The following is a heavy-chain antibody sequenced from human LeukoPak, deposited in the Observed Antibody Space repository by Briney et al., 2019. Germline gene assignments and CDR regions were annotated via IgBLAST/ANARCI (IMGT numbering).Heavy chain of an antibody. CDR1: GYTFTSYG. CDR2: ISAYNGNT. CDR3: ARDLPDYVWGSYRYPMDY. Sequence: ASVKVSCKASGYTFTSYGISWVRQAPGQGLEWMGWISAYNGNTNYAQKLQGRVTMTTDTSTSTAYMELRSLRSDDTAVYYCARDLPDYVWGSYRYPMDYWGQGTLVTVSS. J-gene: IGHJ4*02. D-gene: IGHD3-16*02. V-gene: IGHV1-18*01.